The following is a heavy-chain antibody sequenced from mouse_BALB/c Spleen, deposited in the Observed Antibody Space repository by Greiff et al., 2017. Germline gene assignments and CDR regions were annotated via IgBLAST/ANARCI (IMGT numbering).Heavy chain of an antibody. CDR1: GYSITSDYA. V-gene: IGHV3-2*02. D-gene: IGHD1-1*01. Sequence: EVKLVESGPGLVKPSQSLSLTCTVTGYSITSDYAWNWIRQFPGNKLEWMGYISYSGSTSYNPSLKSRISITRDTSKNQFFLQLNSVTTEDTATYYCARRGSYYGSSSHWYFDVWGAGTTVTVSS. CDR3: ARRGSYYGSSSHWYFDV. J-gene: IGHJ1*01. CDR2: ISYSGST.